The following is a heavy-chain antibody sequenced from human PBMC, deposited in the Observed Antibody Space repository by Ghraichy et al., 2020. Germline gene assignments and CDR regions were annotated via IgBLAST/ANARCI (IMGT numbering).Heavy chain of an antibody. J-gene: IGHJ4*02. Sequence: SETLSLTCTVSGGSISSYYWSWIRQPPGKGLEWIGYIYYSGSTNYNPSLKSRVTISVDTSKNQFSLKLSSVTAADTAVYYCARGIQGWRPLHWGQGTLVTVSS. CDR3: ARGIQGWRPLH. V-gene: IGHV4-59*01. CDR2: IYYSGST. CDR1: GGSISSYY. D-gene: IGHD5-18*01.